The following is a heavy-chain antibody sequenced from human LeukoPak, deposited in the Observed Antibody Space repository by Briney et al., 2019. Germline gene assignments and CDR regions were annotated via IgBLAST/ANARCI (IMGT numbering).Heavy chain of an antibody. Sequence: PGRSLRLSCAASGFTFSSYAMHWVRQAPGKGLEWVAVISCDGSNKYYADSVKGRFTISRDNSKNTLYLQMNSLRAEDTAVYYCARTIAAAGNYGMDVWGQGTTVTVSS. D-gene: IGHD6-13*01. V-gene: IGHV3-30-3*01. CDR1: GFTFSSYA. J-gene: IGHJ6*02. CDR3: ARTIAAAGNYGMDV. CDR2: ISCDGSNK.